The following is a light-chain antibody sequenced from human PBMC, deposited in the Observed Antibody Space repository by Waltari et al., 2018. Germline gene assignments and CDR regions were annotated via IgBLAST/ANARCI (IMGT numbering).Light chain of an antibody. Sequence: EIVMTQSPATLSLSPGERAIIPCRASQSVTTNLARYQQKPGQPPRLLIYGASTRATDIPARFSGSGSGTEFTLTITSLQSEDFAVYYCHQYNDGPPFNFGQGTKLEIK. V-gene: IGKV3-15*01. J-gene: IGKJ2*01. CDR1: QSVTTN. CDR3: HQYNDGPPFN. CDR2: GAS.